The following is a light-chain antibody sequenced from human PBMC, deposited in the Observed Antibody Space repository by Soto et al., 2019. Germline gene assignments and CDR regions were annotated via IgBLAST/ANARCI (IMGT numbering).Light chain of an antibody. J-gene: IGLJ2*01. CDR3: SSYTKVNTLVV. Sequence: QSALTQPASVSGSPGQSITISCTGTSGDIGRYNYVSWYQQYPGKAPKVVIYEVTNRPSGVSNRFSGSKSGNTATLTISGLQAEDEAEYFCSSYTKVNTLVVFGGGTKLTVL. CDR1: SGDIGRYNY. CDR2: EVT. V-gene: IGLV2-14*01.